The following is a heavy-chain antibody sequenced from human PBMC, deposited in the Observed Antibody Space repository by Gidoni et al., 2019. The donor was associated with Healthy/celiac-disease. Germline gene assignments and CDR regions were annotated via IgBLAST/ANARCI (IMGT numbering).Heavy chain of an antibody. CDR1: GYTFTDYY. CDR2: INPNSGGT. D-gene: IGHD2-2*01. J-gene: IGHJ4*02. Sequence: HVQLVQSGAEVKKPGASVEVSCKASGYTFTDYYMHWVRQAPGQGLEWMGRINPNSGGTNYAKNFQGRVTMTRDTSISTAYMELSRLTSDDTAVYYCARGHFIVVVPAALGHWGQGTLVTVSS. CDR3: ARGHFIVVVPAALGH. V-gene: IGHV1-2*06.